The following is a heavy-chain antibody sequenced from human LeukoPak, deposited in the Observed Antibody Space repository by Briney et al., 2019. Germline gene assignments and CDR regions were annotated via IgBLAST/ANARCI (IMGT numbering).Heavy chain of an antibody. V-gene: IGHV3-9*01. D-gene: IGHD6-13*01. CDR3: AIEMLDSSTWYGGWFEP. CDR1: GCSFDDYA. CDR2: LSWDSGSI. J-gene: IGHJ5*02. Sequence: SLRPSCAASGCSFDDYAMRWVRQAAGEGLGWVLGLSWDSGSIGYAASGNGRLTISRDNAKNSLYQERARQAADAAALYCCAIEMLDSSTWYGGWFEP.